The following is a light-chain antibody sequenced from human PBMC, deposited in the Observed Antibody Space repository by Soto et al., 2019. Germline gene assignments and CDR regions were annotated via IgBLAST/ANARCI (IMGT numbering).Light chain of an antibody. CDR1: SSDVGGYNY. CDR2: DVS. J-gene: IGLJ1*01. CDR3: SSYTSSSTLGYV. Sequence: QSVLTQPASVSGSPGQSITISCTGTSSDVGGYNYVSWYQQHPGKAPKLMIYDVSNRPSGVSNRFSGSKPGNTASLTISGLQAEDEADYYCSSYTSSSTLGYVFGTGTKVTVL. V-gene: IGLV2-14*01.